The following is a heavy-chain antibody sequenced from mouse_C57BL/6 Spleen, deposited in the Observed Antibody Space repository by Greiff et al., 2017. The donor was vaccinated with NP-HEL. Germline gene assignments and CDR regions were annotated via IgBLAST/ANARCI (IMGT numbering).Heavy chain of an antibody. Sequence: EVKLQESGPGMVKPSQSLSLTCTVTGYSITSGYDWHWIRHFPGNKLEWMGYISYSGSTNYNPFLKSRISITHDTSKNHFFLKLNSVTTEDTATYCCARGLRQGYFDGWGTGTTVTVSS. CDR1: GYSITSGYD. CDR2: ISYSGST. J-gene: IGHJ1*03. V-gene: IGHV3-1*01. D-gene: IGHD1-2*01. CDR3: ARGLRQGYFDG.